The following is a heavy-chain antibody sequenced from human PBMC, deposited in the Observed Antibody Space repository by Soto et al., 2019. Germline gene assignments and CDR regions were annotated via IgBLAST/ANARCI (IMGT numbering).Heavy chain of an antibody. J-gene: IGHJ6*02. CDR3: ARSIEGVYAIYYYYGMDV. CDR1: GFTFNDYG. Sequence: QVQLVESGGGVVQPGRSLRLSCAASGFTFNDYGMHWVRQAPGKGLEWVAVIWYDGSNKYYADSVRGRFTISRDNSKGTLYLQMNSLRAEDSAVYYCARSIEGVYAIYYYYGMDVWGQGTTVTVSS. V-gene: IGHV3-33*01. D-gene: IGHD2-8*01. CDR2: IWYDGSNK.